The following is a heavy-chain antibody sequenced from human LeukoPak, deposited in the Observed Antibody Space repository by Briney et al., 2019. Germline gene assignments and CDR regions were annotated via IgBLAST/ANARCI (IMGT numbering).Heavy chain of an antibody. CDR2: IYSGGST. CDR3: AREDILTGFDY. J-gene: IGHJ4*02. D-gene: IGHD3-9*01. CDR1: GFTVSSNY. Sequence: GGSLRLSCAASGFTVSSNYMSWVRQAPGKGLEWVSVIYSGGSTYYAASVKSRFTISRDNSKNTLYLQMNSLRAEDTAVYYCAREDILTGFDYWGQGTLVTVSS. V-gene: IGHV3-53*01.